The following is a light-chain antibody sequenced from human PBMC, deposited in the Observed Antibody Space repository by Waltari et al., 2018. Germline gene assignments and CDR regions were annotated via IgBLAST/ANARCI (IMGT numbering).Light chain of an antibody. V-gene: IGKV1-5*03. CDR1: QSISSW. Sequence: DIQMTQSPSTLSASVGDRVTITCRPSQSISSWLAWYQQKPGKAPKLLIYKASTLESGVPSRFSGSGSGTEFTLTISSLQPDDFATYYCQQYNSYLTFGQGTRLEIK. CDR3: QQYNSYLT. CDR2: KAS. J-gene: IGKJ5*01.